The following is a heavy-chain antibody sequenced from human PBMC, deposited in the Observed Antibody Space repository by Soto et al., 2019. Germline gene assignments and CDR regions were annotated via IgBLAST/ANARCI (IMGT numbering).Heavy chain of an antibody. CDR2: FDPEDGET. CDR1: GYTLTELS. CDR3: ATKSYCSGGSCSHYFDY. V-gene: IGHV1-24*01. D-gene: IGHD2-15*01. Sequence: GASGKVSCKVSGYTLTELSMHWVRQAPGKGLEWMGGFDPEDGETIYAQKFQGRVTMTEDTSTDTAYMELSSLRSEDTAVYYCATKSYCSGGSCSHYFDYWGQGTLVTVSS. J-gene: IGHJ4*02.